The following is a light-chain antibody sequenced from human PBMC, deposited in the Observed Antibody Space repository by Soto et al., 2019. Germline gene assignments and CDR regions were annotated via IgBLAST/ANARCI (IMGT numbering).Light chain of an antibody. CDR2: DVS. V-gene: IGLV2-14*01. CDR3: SSYTSSSTLG. J-gene: IGLJ2*01. Sequence: QSALTQPASVSGSPGQSITISCTGTSSDVGGYNYVSWYQQHPGKAPKLMIYDVSNRPSGVSNRFSGSKSGNTASLTISGLQSEDEDDYYCSSYTSSSTLGVVGGTKLTVL. CDR1: SSDVGGYNY.